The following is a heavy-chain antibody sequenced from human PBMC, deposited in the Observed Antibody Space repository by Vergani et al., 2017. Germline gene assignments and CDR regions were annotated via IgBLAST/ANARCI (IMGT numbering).Heavy chain of an antibody. CDR3: AKDRVVRGVLGY. CDR1: GFTFSSYA. CDR2: ISGSGGST. V-gene: IGHV3-23*01. J-gene: IGHJ4*02. D-gene: IGHD3-10*01. Sequence: EVQLLESGGGLVQPGVSLRLSCAASGFTFSSYAMSWVRQAPGKGLEWVSAISGSGGSTYYADSVKGRFTISRDNSKNTLYLQMNSLRAEDTAVYYCAKDRVVRGVLGYWGQGTLVTVSS.